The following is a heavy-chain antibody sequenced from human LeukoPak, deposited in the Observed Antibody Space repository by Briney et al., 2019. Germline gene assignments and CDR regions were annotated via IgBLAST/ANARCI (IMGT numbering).Heavy chain of an antibody. D-gene: IGHD3-9*01. J-gene: IGHJ4*02. V-gene: IGHV3-23*01. CDR2: MSGSAGGT. CDR1: GFTFSSYA. Sequence: PGGSLRLSCTASGFTFSSYAMTWVRQAPGKGLEWVSAMSGSAGGTYYAESVKGRFTISRDNSKSTLYLQMNSLRAEDTAIYYCAKDPTSVGGHFDWLLGHWGQGTLVTVSS. CDR3: AKDPTSVGGHFDWLLGH.